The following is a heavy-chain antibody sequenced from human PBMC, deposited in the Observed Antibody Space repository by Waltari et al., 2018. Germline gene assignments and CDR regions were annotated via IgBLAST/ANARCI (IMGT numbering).Heavy chain of an antibody. CDR2: INPSGGST. Sequence: QVQLVQSGAEVKKPGASVKVSCKASGYTFTSYYMHWVRQAPGQGLEWMGIINPSGGSTSYAQKFQGRVTMTRDTSTSTVYMELSSLRSEGTAVYYCARGLYDYSNWRGGLDPWGQGTLVTVSS. J-gene: IGHJ5*02. V-gene: IGHV1-46*01. D-gene: IGHD4-4*01. CDR3: ARGLYDYSNWRGGLDP. CDR1: GYTFTSYY.